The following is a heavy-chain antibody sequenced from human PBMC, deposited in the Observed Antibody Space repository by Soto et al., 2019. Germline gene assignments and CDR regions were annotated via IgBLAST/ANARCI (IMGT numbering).Heavy chain of an antibody. J-gene: IGHJ4*02. V-gene: IGHV1-69*02. CDR2: IIPILGIA. Sequence: SVKVAFKASGGTFSSYTISWVRQAPGQGLEWMGRIIPILGIANYAQKFQGRVTITADKSTSTAYMELSSLRSEDTAVYYCARFGYSSGWYPPGLDYWGQGTLVTVSS. CDR3: ARFGYSSGWYPPGLDY. D-gene: IGHD6-19*01. CDR1: GGTFSSYT.